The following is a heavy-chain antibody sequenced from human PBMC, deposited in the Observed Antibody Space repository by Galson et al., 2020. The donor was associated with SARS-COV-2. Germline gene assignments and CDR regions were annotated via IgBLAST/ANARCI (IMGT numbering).Heavy chain of an antibody. Sequence: SETLSLTCTVSGGSISSSSYYWGWIRQPPGKGLEWIGSIYYSGSTYYNPSFKSRVTISVDTSKNQFFLKLSSVTAADTAVYYCARVDDILTGYYYYGMDVWGQGTTVTVSS. CDR3: ARVDDILTGYYYYGMDV. CDR2: IYYSGST. J-gene: IGHJ6*02. D-gene: IGHD3-9*01. CDR1: GGSISSSSYY. V-gene: IGHV4-39*07.